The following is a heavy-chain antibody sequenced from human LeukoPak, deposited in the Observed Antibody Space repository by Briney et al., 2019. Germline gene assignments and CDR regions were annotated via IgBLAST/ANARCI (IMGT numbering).Heavy chain of an antibody. D-gene: IGHD1-14*01. CDR2: ISSDGREE. J-gene: IGHJ4*02. V-gene: IGHV3-30*03. CDR1: GFTFSIYG. CDR3: RAATKNRGYYFDY. Sequence: GRSLRLSCAASGFTFSIYGMPWVRQAPGKGLEWVAVISSDGREEDYADSVRGRFTISRDNSRDTLYLQMSSLRPEDAAVYYCRAATKNRGYYFDYWGQGTLVTVSS.